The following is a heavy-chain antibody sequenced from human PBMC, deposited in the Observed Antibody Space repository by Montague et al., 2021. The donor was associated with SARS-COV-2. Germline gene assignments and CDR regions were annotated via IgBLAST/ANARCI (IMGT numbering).Heavy chain of an antibody. CDR2: IFYSGST. Sequence: SETLSLTCTVSGGSISSSSYYWGWIRQPPGKGLEWIGNIFYSGSTYYNPSLKSRVTISVDTSKNQFSLRLSSVTAADTAVYYCAGLPYFYDSTHAFDIWGKGTMVTVSS. CDR3: AGLPYFYDSTHAFDI. J-gene: IGHJ3*02. D-gene: IGHD3-22*01. V-gene: IGHV4-39*01. CDR1: GGSISSSSYY.